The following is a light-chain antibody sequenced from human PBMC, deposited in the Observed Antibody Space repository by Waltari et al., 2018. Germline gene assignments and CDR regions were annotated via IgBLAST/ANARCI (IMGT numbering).Light chain of an antibody. CDR3: NSRDSSGNHLGV. CDR1: SLRSYY. J-gene: IGLJ3*02. V-gene: IGLV3-19*01. CDR2: GKN. Sequence: SSELTQDPAVSVALGHTVRITCQGDSLRSYYASWYQQKPGQAPVLVIYGKNNRPSGMPDRFSGSSSGNTASLTITGAQAEDEADYYCNSRDSSGNHLGVFGGGTKLTVL.